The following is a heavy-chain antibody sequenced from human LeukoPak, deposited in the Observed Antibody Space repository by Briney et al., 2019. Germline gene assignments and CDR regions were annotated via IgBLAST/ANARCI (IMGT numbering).Heavy chain of an antibody. D-gene: IGHD5-18*01. CDR2: ISGSGGST. Sequence: GGSLRLSCAASGFTFSSYGMSWVRQAPGKGLEWVSAISGSGGSTYYADSVKGRFTISRDNSKNTLYLQMNSLRAEDTAVYYCASGYSHGFDAFDIWGQGTMVTVSS. J-gene: IGHJ3*02. CDR3: ASGYSHGFDAFDI. CDR1: GFTFSSYG. V-gene: IGHV3-23*01.